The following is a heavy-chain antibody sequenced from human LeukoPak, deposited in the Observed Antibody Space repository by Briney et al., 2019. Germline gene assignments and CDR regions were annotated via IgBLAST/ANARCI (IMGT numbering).Heavy chain of an antibody. CDR1: GGSFSGYY. J-gene: IGHJ4*02. V-gene: IGHV4-34*01. CDR3: ATLYSSSWNIFDY. Sequence: SETLSLTRAVYGGSFSGYYLSWIRQPAGKGLEWMGEINHSGSTTYNPSLKSRVTISVDTSNNQFYLKLISVTAAVTAVYYCATLYSSSWNIFDYWGQGTLVTVSS. CDR2: INHSGST. D-gene: IGHD6-13*01.